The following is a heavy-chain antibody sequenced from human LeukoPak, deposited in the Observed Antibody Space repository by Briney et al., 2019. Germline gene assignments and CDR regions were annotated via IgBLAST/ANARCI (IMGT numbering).Heavy chain of an antibody. Sequence: SETLSLTCTVSGVSISSYYWSWIRQPPGKGLEWIGDIHYSGSTNYNASLKSRVTISGDTSQNQFTLKLNSVTAADTAMYYCARAFGCYPGICGFDIWGQGTMVTVSS. CDR1: GVSISSYY. V-gene: IGHV4-59*01. J-gene: IGHJ3*02. D-gene: IGHD2-15*01. CDR3: ARAFGCYPGICGFDI. CDR2: IHYSGST.